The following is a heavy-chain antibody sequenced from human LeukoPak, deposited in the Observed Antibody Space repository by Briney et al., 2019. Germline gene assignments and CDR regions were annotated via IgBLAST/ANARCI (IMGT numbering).Heavy chain of an antibody. J-gene: IGHJ4*02. CDR1: GGSFSGYY. Sequence: SETLSVTCAVYGGSFSGYYWNWIRQPPGKGLEWIGEISHSGSTNYSPSLKSRVTISLDTSKNQFSLKVNSVTAADTAVYYCAAVTTGYWGPGTLVTVSS. CDR2: ISHSGST. V-gene: IGHV4-34*01. D-gene: IGHD4-17*01. CDR3: AAVTTGY.